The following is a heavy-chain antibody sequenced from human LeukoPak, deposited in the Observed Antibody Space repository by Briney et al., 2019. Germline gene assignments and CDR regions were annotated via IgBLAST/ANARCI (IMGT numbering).Heavy chain of an antibody. Sequence: SETLSLTCTVSGGSISSSSYYWGWIRQPPGKGLEWIGSIYYSGSTYYNPSLKSRVTISVDTSKNQFSLKLSSVTAADTAVYYCARGPVGWLQWEYYFDYWGQGTLVTVSS. CDR2: IYYSGST. CDR1: GGSISSSSYY. J-gene: IGHJ4*02. CDR3: ARGPVGWLQWEYYFDY. D-gene: IGHD5-24*01. V-gene: IGHV4-39*07.